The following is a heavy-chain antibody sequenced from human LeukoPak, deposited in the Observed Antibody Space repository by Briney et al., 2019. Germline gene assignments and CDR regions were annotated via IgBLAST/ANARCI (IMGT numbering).Heavy chain of an antibody. D-gene: IGHD2-21*01. CDR2: INPNSGGT. J-gene: IGHJ3*02. V-gene: IGHV1-2*02. CDR1: GYTFTGYY. CDR3: ARVGVFVRTTGDTTYCGGDCSIDAFDI. Sequence: SVKVSCKASGYTFTGYYMHWVRQAPGQGLEWMGWINPNSGGTNYAQKFQGRVTMTRDTSISTAYMELSRLRSDDTAVYYCARVGVFVRTTGDTTYCGGDCSIDAFDIWGQGTMVTVSS.